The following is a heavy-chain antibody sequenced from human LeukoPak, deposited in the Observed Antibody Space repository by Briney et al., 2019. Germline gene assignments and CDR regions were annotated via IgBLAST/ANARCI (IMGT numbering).Heavy chain of an antibody. V-gene: IGHV3-9*01. J-gene: IGHJ4*02. Sequence: PGGSLRLSCAASGFTFDDYAMHWIRQAPGKGLEWVSGISWNSGSIGYADSVKGRFTISRDNAKNSLYLQMNSLRAEDTALYYCAKDKGRLLESPIDYWGQGTLVTVSS. D-gene: IGHD3-3*01. CDR2: ISWNSGSI. CDR3: AKDKGRLLESPIDY. CDR1: GFTFDDYA.